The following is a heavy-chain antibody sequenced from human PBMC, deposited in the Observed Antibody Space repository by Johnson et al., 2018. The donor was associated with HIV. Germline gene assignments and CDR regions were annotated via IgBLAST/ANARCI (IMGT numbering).Heavy chain of an antibody. V-gene: IGHV3-30*02. D-gene: IGHD1-20*01. CDR2: IRYDGNNK. J-gene: IGHJ3*02. Sequence: QVQLVESGGGVVQPGGSLRLSCAASGFTFSSYGMHWVRQAPGKGLEWVAFIRYDGNNKYYADSVKGRFTISRDNSKNTLYLQMNSLRADDTAVYYWARDYRGLTGSSSPSYAFDIWGQGTMVTVSS. CDR3: ARDYRGLTGSSSPSYAFDI. CDR1: GFTFSSYG.